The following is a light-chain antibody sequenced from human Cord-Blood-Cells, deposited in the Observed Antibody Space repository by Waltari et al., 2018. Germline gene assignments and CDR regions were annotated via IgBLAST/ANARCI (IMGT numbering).Light chain of an antibody. Sequence: DIVMTQSPDSLAVSLGERATIHCKSSQSVLYSSNNKNYLAWYQQIPGQPPKLLIYWASTRESGVPDRFSGSGSGTDFTLTISSLQAEDVAVYYCQQYYSTPLTFGGGTKVEIK. V-gene: IGKV4-1*01. CDR3: QQYYSTPLT. CDR1: QSVLYSSNNKNY. J-gene: IGKJ4*01. CDR2: WAS.